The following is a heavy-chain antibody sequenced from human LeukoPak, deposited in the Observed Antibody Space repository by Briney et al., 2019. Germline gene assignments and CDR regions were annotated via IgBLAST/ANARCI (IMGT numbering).Heavy chain of an antibody. Sequence: SETLSLTCTVSGGSISTYYWNWIRQPPGKGLEWIGYIFYSGSTNYNPSLKSRVTLLVDTSKNQSSLSLSSVTAADTAVYYCARSYGYSSGWYGAYYFDYWGQGTLVTVSS. CDR1: GGSISTYY. V-gene: IGHV4-59*01. CDR3: ARSYGYSSGWYGAYYFDY. CDR2: IFYSGST. J-gene: IGHJ4*02. D-gene: IGHD6-19*01.